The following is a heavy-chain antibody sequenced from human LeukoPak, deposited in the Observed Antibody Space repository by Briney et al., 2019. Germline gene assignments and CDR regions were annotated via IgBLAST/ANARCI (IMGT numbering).Heavy chain of an antibody. V-gene: IGHV3-30*03. CDR1: GFTFSSYG. D-gene: IGHD6-13*01. CDR3: ATGGYTSSWYVVDY. CDR2: ISYDGSNK. J-gene: IGHJ4*02. Sequence: GGSLRLSCAASGFTFSSYGMYWVRQAPGKGLEWVAVISYDGSNKYYADSVKGRFTISRDNSKNTLYLQMSSLRPEDTAVYYCATGGYTSSWYVVDYWGQGTLVTVSS.